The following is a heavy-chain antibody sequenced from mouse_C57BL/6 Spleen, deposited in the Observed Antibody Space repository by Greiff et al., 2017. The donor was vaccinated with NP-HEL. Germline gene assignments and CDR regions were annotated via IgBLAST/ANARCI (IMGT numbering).Heavy chain of an antibody. CDR3: ARRADYGENYHAMDY. D-gene: IGHD2-4*01. J-gene: IGHJ4*01. CDR2: IYPGSGST. V-gene: IGHV1-55*01. Sequence: VQLQQPGAELVKPGASVKMSCKASGYTFTSYWITWVKQRPGQGLEWIGDIYPGSGSTNYNEKFKSKATLTVDTSSSTAYMQLSSLTSEDSAVYYCARRADYGENYHAMDYWGQGTSVTVSS. CDR1: GYTFTSYW.